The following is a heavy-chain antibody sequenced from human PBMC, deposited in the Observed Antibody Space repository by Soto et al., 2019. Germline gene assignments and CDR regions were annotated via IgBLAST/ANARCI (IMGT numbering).Heavy chain of an antibody. CDR1: GYTFTSYG. D-gene: IGHD6-13*01. CDR3: ARDSEYFGSSSNRTYYYYGIDV. V-gene: IGHV1-18*01. Sequence: ASVKVSCKASGYTFTSYGISWVRQAPGQGLEWMGWISAYNGNTNYAQKLQGRVTMTTDTSTSTAYMELRSLRSDDTAVYYCARDSEYFGSSSNRTYYYYGIDVWG. CDR2: ISAYNGNT. J-gene: IGHJ6*02.